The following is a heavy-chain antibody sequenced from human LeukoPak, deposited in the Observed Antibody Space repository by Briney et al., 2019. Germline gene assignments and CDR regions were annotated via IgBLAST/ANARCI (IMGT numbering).Heavy chain of an antibody. CDR3: TRGALGFGEGVDYYYYYMDV. J-gene: IGHJ6*03. Sequence: GGSLTLSCTGSGFTFGDYAMSWVRQAPGKGLEWVGFIRSKASGGTTEYAASVKGRFTISRDASKSIAYLQMNSLKTEDTAVYYCTRGALGFGEGVDYYYYYMDVWGKGTTVTISS. V-gene: IGHV3-49*04. CDR1: GFTFGDYA. D-gene: IGHD3-10*01. CDR2: IRSKASGGTT.